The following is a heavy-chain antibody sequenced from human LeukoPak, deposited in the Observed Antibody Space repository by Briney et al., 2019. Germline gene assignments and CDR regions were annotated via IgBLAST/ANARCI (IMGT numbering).Heavy chain of an antibody. CDR2: ISGIGDNT. V-gene: IGHV3-23*01. Sequence: GGSLRLSCAASGFTFSNYVMSWVRQAPGKGLEWVSSISGIGDNTYYAASVKGRFTIFRDNSENTLYLQMNSLRAEDTAVFYCARKSPQETTVGPYRYLGLWGRGTLVTVSS. CDR3: ARKSPQETTVGPYRYLGL. J-gene: IGHJ2*01. D-gene: IGHD4-23*01. CDR1: GFTFSNYV.